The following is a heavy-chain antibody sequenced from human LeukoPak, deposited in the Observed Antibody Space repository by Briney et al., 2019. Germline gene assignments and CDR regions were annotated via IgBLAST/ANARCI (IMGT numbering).Heavy chain of an antibody. CDR1: GYTFTSCG. J-gene: IGHJ6*03. Sequence: GASVKVSCKASGYTFTSCGIRWLRQAPGQGLEWMGWISAYNGNTNYAQKFQGRVTITTDESTSTAYMELSSLRSEDTAVYYCARVSRCSSTSCYYYYMHVWGKGTTVTVSS. CDR2: ISAYNGNT. V-gene: IGHV1-18*01. D-gene: IGHD2-2*01. CDR3: ARVSRCSSTSCYYYYMHV.